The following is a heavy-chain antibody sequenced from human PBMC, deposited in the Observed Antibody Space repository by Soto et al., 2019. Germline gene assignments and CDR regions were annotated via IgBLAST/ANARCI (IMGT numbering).Heavy chain of an antibody. CDR1: TYSISSGFL. V-gene: IGHV4-38-2*02. J-gene: IGHJ5*02. Sequence: ETLALTYTVSTYSISSGFLWGWIRQPPGKGLEWIGISFHTGDTYYNPALKSRITMSVDTARNQFSMKLTSLTAADTAVYYCARDPNSLHXWGQVTLVTVSX. CDR3: ARDPNSLHX. D-gene: IGHD3-16*01. CDR2: SFHTGDT.